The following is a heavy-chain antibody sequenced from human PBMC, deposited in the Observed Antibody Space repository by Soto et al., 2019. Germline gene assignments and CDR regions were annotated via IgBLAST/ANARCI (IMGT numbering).Heavy chain of an antibody. CDR2: IKHSGTT. V-gene: IGHV4-34*01. J-gene: IGHJ4*02. D-gene: IGHD3-16*01. CDR1: GGSFSGYT. Sequence: QVQLQQWGAGLLKPSETLSLTCAVYGGSFSGYTWIWIRQPPGKGLEWIGEIKHSGTTNHNPSLKSRVIISVDTSKTQFSLRLTSVTAADTAVYYCARGSDYTSSFDYWGQGTLVTVSS. CDR3: ARGSDYTSSFDY.